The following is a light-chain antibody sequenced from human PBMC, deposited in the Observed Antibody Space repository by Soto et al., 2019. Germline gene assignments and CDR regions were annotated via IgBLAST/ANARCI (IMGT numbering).Light chain of an antibody. V-gene: IGKV1-5*01. CDR3: QQYNSYSPT. Sequence: DIEVTQSHSTLSASVGDRVTITCRASQSISSWLAWYQQKPGKAPKLLIYDASSLESGVPSRFSGSGSGTEFTLTISSLQPDDFAPYYCQQYNSYSPTFGQVTMVDIK. CDR1: QSISSW. J-gene: IGKJ1*01. CDR2: DAS.